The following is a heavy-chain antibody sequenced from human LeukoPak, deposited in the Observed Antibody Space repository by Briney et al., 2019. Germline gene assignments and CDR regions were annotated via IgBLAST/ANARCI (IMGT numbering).Heavy chain of an antibody. J-gene: IGHJ4*02. D-gene: IGHD3-3*01. CDR3: AKGRAWSCYPCPIDGAY. Sequence: GGSLRLSCAASGLTFTTYIMTWVRQAPGKRLEWVSSIRPSGGSTFYADSVKGRCTISRADSKNTLYLKRDRLKPQEPAVYYCAKGRAWSCYPCPIDGAYWGQGTLVTVSS. V-gene: IGHV3-23*01. CDR2: IRPSGGST. CDR1: GLTFTTYI.